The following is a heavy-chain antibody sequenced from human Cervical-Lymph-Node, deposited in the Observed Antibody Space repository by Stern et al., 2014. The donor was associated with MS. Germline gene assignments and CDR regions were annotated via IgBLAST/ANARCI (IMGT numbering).Heavy chain of an antibody. V-gene: IGHV5-51*01. Sequence: VQLVQTGAEVKKPGESLKISCKSSGFTFSTYWIGWGRQMPGKGLECMGIIYPGDSDTRYTPSFEGQFTISVDKSTTPAYLQWSSLKASDTAMYYCARRPIAGDVLNFDFWGQGTQVTVSS. D-gene: IGHD1-26*01. CDR3: ARRPIAGDVLNFDF. CDR1: GFTFSTYW. CDR2: IYPGDSDT. J-gene: IGHJ4*02.